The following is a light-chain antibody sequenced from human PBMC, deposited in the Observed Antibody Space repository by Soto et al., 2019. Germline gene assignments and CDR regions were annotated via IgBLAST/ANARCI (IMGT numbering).Light chain of an antibody. J-gene: IGKJ5*01. V-gene: IGKV3-20*01. Sequence: EIVLTQSPATLSLSPGERATLSCRASQSVTSTYLGWYQQKPGQAPRLLLYGTSRRATGIPDRFSGSGSGTDFTLTISRLEPEDFAVYYCQQYGSSITFGQGTRLEI. CDR2: GTS. CDR3: QQYGSSIT. CDR1: QSVTSTY.